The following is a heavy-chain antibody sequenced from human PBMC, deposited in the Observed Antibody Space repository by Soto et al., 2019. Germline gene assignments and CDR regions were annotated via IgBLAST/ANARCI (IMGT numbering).Heavy chain of an antibody. D-gene: IGHD2-2*01. CDR1: GFIFSSYA. Sequence: GGSLRLSCAASGFIFSSYAMSWVRQAPGKRLKWVSSISGSGGSTFYADSVKGRFTISRDNSKNTLYLQMNSLRAEDTAVYYSAKDQDCSSTSCYWRQATSFYYYMDVWGKGTTVTVSS. CDR2: ISGSGGST. CDR3: AKDQDCSSTSCYWRQATSFYYYMDV. J-gene: IGHJ6*03. V-gene: IGHV3-23*01.